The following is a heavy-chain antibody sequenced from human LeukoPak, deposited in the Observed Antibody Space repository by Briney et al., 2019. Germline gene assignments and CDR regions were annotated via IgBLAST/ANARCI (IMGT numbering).Heavy chain of an antibody. Sequence: GGSLRLSCAASGFSFSSYAISWVRQAPGKGLEWVSAISGSGGSTYYADSVKGRFTISRDNSKNTLYLQMNSPRAEDTAVYYCAKCGYCYGYSNWFDPWGQGTLVTVSS. V-gene: IGHV3-23*01. CDR2: ISGSGGST. D-gene: IGHD5-18*01. CDR1: GFSFSSYA. CDR3: AKCGYCYGYSNWFDP. J-gene: IGHJ5*02.